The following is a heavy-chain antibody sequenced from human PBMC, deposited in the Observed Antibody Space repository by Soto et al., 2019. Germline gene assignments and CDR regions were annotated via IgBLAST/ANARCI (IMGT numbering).Heavy chain of an antibody. CDR3: AKGGWVDIAAAGALLDY. V-gene: IGHV3-23*01. J-gene: IGHJ4*02. D-gene: IGHD6-13*01. CDR1: GFTFSSYA. Sequence: EVQLLESGGGLVQPGGSLRLSCAASGFTFSSYAMSWVRQAPGKGLEWVSAISGSGGNTYYADSVKGRFTISRDNSKNTLYLQVNSLRAEDTAVYYCAKGGWVDIAAAGALLDYWGQGTLVTVSS. CDR2: ISGSGGNT.